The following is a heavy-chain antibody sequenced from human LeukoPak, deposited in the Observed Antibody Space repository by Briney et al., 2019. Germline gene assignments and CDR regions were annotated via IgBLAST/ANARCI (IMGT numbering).Heavy chain of an antibody. CDR2: IYSGGTT. V-gene: IGHV3-53*01. CDR3: ARDGYGNNYMDV. CDR1: GFSVSSNF. Sequence: GGSLRLSCAPSGFSVSSNFMSWVRQAPGKGLEGVSVIYSGGTTYYADSVKGRFTISRDNSKTTLSLQIKRLRAEHTPVYYCARDGYGNNYMDVWGKGTTVTVSS. J-gene: IGHJ6*03. D-gene: IGHD1/OR15-1a*01.